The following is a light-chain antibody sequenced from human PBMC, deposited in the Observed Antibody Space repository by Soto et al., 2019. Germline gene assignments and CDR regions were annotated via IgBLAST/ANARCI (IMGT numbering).Light chain of an antibody. CDR3: AAWDDRLNGWV. V-gene: IGLV1-44*01. Sequence: QSVLTQPPSASGTPGQRVTISCSGSSSNIGSNTVNWYQQLPGTAPKLLIYNNYQRPSGVPDRFSGSKSGTSASLAISGLQSEDEADYYCAAWDDRLNGWVFGGGTKLTVL. CDR1: SSNIGSNT. CDR2: NNY. J-gene: IGLJ3*02.